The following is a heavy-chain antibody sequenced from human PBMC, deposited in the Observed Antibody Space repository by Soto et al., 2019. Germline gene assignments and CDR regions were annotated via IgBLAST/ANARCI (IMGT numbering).Heavy chain of an antibody. J-gene: IGHJ4*02. Sequence: QVQLVESGGGVVQPGRSLRLSCAASGFSFRTYGMHWVRQAPGKGLEWVAVISYGGDNKYYADSVKGRFSISRHNSKNTLYLHINSVRADDTAMYYCAKDRGIVATTLESWGQGTLVIVSS. D-gene: IGHD5-12*01. CDR2: ISYGGDNK. CDR3: AKDRGIVATTLES. V-gene: IGHV3-30*18. CDR1: GFSFRTYG.